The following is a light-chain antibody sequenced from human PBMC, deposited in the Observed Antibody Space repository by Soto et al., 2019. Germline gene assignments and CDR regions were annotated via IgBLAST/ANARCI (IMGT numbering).Light chain of an antibody. CDR2: NNK. Sequence: QSVLTQTPSASGTPGQTVTISCSGSRSNIGNNAVSWYQQFPGTAPKLLIYNNKQRPSGVPDRFSGSKSGTSVSLAISGLQSEDEADYYCATWDDSLNARGVFGGGTKLTVL. CDR1: RSNIGNNA. CDR3: ATWDDSLNARGV. V-gene: IGLV1-44*01. J-gene: IGLJ3*02.